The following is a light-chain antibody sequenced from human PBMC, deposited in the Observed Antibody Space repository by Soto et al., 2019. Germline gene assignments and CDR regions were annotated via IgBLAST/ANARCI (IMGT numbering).Light chain of an antibody. V-gene: IGKV3-20*01. CDR3: QQYGGSPLVS. CDR1: QTFSDNY. CDR2: GAS. Sequence: EIVLTQSPGALSLSPGERATLSCRASQTFSDNYLAWYQQKPGQAPRLRVYGASPRATGIPDRFSGSGSGIDFSLTISRLEPEDFAVYYCQQYGGSPLVSFGGGTKVEIK. J-gene: IGKJ4*01.